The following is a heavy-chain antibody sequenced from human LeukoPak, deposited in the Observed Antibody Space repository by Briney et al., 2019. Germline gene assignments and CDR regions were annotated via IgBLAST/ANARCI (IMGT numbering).Heavy chain of an antibody. CDR2: ISGSGGST. J-gene: IGHJ4*02. V-gene: IGHV3-23*01. Sequence: GGSLRLSCAASGFTFSSYGMTWVRQAPGRGLEWVSTISGSGGSTYYADSVKGRFTISRDNAKNSLYLQMNSLRAEDTAVYYCARRMEWELPFDYWGQGTLVTVSS. D-gene: IGHD1-26*01. CDR1: GFTFSSYG. CDR3: ARRMEWELPFDY.